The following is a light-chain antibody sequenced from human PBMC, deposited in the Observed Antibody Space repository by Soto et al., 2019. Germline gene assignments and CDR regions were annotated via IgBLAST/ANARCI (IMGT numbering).Light chain of an antibody. CDR1: SGYSSYA. Sequence: QPVLTQSPSASASLGASVKLTCTLSSGYSSYAVAWHQQQSEKGPQYLMKLNSDGSHSKGDGIPDRFSGSSSGAERYLTISSRQSEDEADYYCQTWVTGIQVFGTGTKVTVL. J-gene: IGLJ1*01. V-gene: IGLV4-69*01. CDR2: LNSDGSH. CDR3: QTWVTGIQV.